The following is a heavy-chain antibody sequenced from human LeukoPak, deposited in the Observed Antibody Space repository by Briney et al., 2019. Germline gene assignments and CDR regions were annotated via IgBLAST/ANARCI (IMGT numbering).Heavy chain of an antibody. D-gene: IGHD3-16*01. CDR2: ISSSSSYI. J-gene: IGHJ4*02. CDR1: GVTFSSYS. V-gene: IGHV3-21*01. Sequence: GGSLRLSCAASGVTFSSYSMNWVRQAPGKGLEWVSSISSSSSYIYYADSVKGRFTSSRDNAKNSLYLQMNSLRAEGTAVYYCARTGGVHFFDYWGQGTLVTVSS. CDR3: ARTGGVHFFDY.